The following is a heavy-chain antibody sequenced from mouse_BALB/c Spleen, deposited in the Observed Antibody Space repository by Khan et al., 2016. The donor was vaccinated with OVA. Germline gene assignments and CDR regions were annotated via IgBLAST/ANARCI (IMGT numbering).Heavy chain of an antibody. J-gene: IGHJ3*01. CDR2: INTGGAYT. CDR1: GFTFSTYG. D-gene: IGHD1-1*01. V-gene: IGHV5-6*01. Sequence: EVELVESGGDFVRPGGSLKLSCAASGFTFSTYGMSWVRQTPDKRLEWVATINTGGAYTYYPDTVKGRFTISRANAKKTLYLQLSSLKSEDTAIYYCARLAYYYNSEGFAYWGRGTLVTVSA. CDR3: ARLAYYYNSEGFAY.